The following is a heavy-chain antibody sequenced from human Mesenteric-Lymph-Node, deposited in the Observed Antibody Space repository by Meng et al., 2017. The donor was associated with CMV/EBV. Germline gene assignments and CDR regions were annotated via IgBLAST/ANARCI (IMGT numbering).Heavy chain of an antibody. D-gene: IGHD6-6*01. J-gene: IGHJ6*02. CDR3: AREVAARWGDYYYGMDV. CDR2: INPSGGST. CDR1: GYTFTSYY. V-gene: IGHV1-46*01. Sequence: ASVKVSCKASGYTFTSYYMHWVRQAPGQGLEWMGIINPSGGSTSYAQKFQGRVTMTRDTSTSTVYMELSSLRSEDTAVYYCAREVAARWGDYYYGMDVWGQGTTVTVSS.